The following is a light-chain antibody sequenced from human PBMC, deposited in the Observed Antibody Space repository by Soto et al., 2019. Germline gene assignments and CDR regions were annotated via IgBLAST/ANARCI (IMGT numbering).Light chain of an antibody. J-gene: IGLJ3*02. V-gene: IGLV2-14*01. CDR2: EVS. CDR3: SSYTSTNTWV. CDR1: SSDVGGYNA. Sequence: QSVLTQPASVSGSPGQSITISCTGTSSDVGGYNAVSWYQHHPGKAPKFLIYEVSNRPSGVSNRFSGSKSGNTASLTISGLQAEDEADYYCSSYTSTNTWVFGGGTKLTVL.